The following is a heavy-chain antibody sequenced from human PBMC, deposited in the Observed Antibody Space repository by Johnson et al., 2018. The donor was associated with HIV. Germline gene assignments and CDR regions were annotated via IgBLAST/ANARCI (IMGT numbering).Heavy chain of an antibody. Sequence: EKLVESGGGLVNPGGSLRLSCAASGFTFSDYYMSWVRQAPGKGLEWVGRIKSKTDGGTTDYAAPVKGRFTISRDDSKNTLYLQMNSLRAEDTAVYFCVRAHLIYPKNAYDMWGPGTMVTVSS. CDR1: GFTFSDYY. V-gene: IGHV3-15*01. CDR2: IKSKTDGGTT. CDR3: VRAHLIYPKNAYDM. D-gene: IGHD3-16*02. J-gene: IGHJ3*02.